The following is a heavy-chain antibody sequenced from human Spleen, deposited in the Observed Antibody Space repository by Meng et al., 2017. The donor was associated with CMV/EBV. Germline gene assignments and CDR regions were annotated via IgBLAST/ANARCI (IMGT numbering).Heavy chain of an antibody. CDR1: GGSFSGYY. J-gene: IGHJ4*02. Sequence: QGQLQQWGAGLLKPSETRSLTCAVYGGSFSGYYWSWIRQPPGKGLEWIGEINHSGSTNYNPSLKSRVTISVDTSKNQFSLKLSSVTAADTAVYYCARGAVAGTNYWGQGTLVTVSS. CDR3: ARGAVAGTNY. V-gene: IGHV4-34*01. CDR2: INHSGST. D-gene: IGHD6-19*01.